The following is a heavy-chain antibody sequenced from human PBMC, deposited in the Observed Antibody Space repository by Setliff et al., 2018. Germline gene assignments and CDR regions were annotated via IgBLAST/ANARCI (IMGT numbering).Heavy chain of an antibody. Sequence: PSETLSLTCAVSGGSISSSNWWSWVRQPPGKGLEWIGEIYHSGSTNYNPSLKSRVTISVDKSKNQFSLKLSSVTAADTAVYYCARKKTVYWYYGMDVWGQGTTVTVSS. V-gene: IGHV4-4*02. CDR2: IYHSGST. D-gene: IGHD2-15*01. CDR3: ARKKTVYWYYGMDV. J-gene: IGHJ6*02. CDR1: GGSISSSNW.